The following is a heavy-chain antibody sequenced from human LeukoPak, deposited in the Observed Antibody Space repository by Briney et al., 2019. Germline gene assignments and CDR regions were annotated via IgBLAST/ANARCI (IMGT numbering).Heavy chain of an antibody. V-gene: IGHV3-21*01. D-gene: IGHD4-17*01. CDR2: ISSSSSYI. CDR1: GFTFSSYS. J-gene: IGHJ4*02. Sequence: PGGSLRLSCVASGFTFSSYSMNWVRQAPGKGLEWVSSISSSSSYIYYADSVKGRFTISRDNAKNSLYLQMNSLRAEDTAVYYCASLPTVSTDADYWGQGTLVTVSS. CDR3: ASLPTVSTDADY.